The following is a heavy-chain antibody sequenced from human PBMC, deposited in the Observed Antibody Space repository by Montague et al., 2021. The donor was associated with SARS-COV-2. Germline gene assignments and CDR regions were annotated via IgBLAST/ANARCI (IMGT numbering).Heavy chain of an antibody. CDR3: AKDKRSQRLVLCFDS. J-gene: IGHJ4*01. CDR2: VNHTGNT. CDR1: SDSFSNQY. Sequence: SETLSLTCTVSSDSFSNQYWTWIRQPPGKGPEWIAYVNHTGNTNYNPSLRSRVTVSVDTSKNQFSLKLSSVTAADTAVYYCAKDKRSQRLVLCFDSWGHGTLVTVSS. D-gene: IGHD2-8*02. V-gene: IGHV4-59*11.